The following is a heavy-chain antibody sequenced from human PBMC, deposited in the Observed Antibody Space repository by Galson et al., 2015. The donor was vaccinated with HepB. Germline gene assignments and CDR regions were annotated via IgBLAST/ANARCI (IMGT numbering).Heavy chain of an antibody. CDR3: ATCSSTSCLGRYYYGMDV. D-gene: IGHD2-2*01. CDR2: IIPIFGTA. J-gene: IGHJ6*02. CDR1: GGTFGSYA. Sequence: SCKASGGTFGSYAISWVRQAPGQGLEWMGGIIPIFGTANYAQKFQGRVTITADESTSTAYMELSSLRSEDTAVYYCATCSSTSCLGRYYYGMDVWGQGTTVTVSS. V-gene: IGHV1-69*01.